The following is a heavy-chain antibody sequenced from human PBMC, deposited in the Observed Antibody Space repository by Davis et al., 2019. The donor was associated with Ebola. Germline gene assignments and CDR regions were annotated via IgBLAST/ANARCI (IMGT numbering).Heavy chain of an antibody. CDR3: TRRDYDILTGYYYYGMDV. J-gene: IGHJ6*02. D-gene: IGHD3-9*01. CDR1: GFTFSGSA. V-gene: IGHV3-73*01. CDR2: IRSKANSYAT. Sequence: GGSLRLSCAASGFTFSGSAMHWVRQAPGNGLEWVGRIRSKANSYATAYAASVKGRFTISRDDTKNTAYLQMNSLKTEDTAVYYCTRRDYDILTGYYYYGMDVWGQGTTVTVSS.